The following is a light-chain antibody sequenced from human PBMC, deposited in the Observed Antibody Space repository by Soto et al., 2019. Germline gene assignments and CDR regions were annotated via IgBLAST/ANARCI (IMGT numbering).Light chain of an antibody. J-gene: IGLJ1*01. CDR3: SSYTNINTMACV. CDR1: SGDIGSYNR. V-gene: IGLV2-14*01. CDR2: EVT. Sequence: QSVLTQPAPVSGSPGQTITISCTGTSGDIGSYNRVSWYQQHPGKAPKLIIYEVTDRPSGVSNRFSGSKSGNTASLTISGLQAEDEAEYYCSSYTNINTMACVFGTGTKATV.